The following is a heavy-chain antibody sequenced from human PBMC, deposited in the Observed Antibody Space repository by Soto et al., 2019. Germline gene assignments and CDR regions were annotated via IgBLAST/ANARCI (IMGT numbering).Heavy chain of an antibody. CDR1: GFSLSTSGVG. J-gene: IGHJ4*02. CDR2: IYWDDDK. V-gene: IGHV2-5*02. D-gene: IGHD5-18*01. CDR3: AHSGYSYGRVGDYFDY. Sequence: QITLKESGPTLVKPTQTLTLTCTFSGFSLSTSGVGVGWIRQPPGKALEWLALIYWDDDKRYSPSLKSRLTITKDTTKNQVVLTMTNMDPVDTATYYCAHSGYSYGRVGDYFDYWGQGTLVTVSS.